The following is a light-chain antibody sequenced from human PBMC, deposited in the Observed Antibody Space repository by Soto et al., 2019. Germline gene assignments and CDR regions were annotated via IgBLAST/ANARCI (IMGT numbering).Light chain of an antibody. Sequence: QSVLTQPPSASGTPGQRVTISCSGSSSNIGGNIVNWYQQLPGTAPTLLIFGNDQRPSCVPDRFSGSKSGTSASLAISGLQSEDEANYYCAAWDDSLNGVVFGGGTKVTVL. V-gene: IGLV1-44*01. J-gene: IGLJ2*01. CDR3: AAWDDSLNGVV. CDR2: GND. CDR1: SSNIGGNI.